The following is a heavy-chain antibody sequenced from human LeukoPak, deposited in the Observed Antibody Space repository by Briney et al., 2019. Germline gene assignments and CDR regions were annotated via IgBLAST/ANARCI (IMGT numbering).Heavy chain of an antibody. CDR2: IKQDGSEK. J-gene: IGHJ4*02. CDR1: GFTFRSYW. CDR3: TRGVATYDFWNGYV. V-gene: IGHV3-7*01. D-gene: IGHD3-3*01. Sequence: GGSLRLSCAASGFTFRSYWLTWVRQAPGKGLEWGANIKQDGSEKQYVDSVKRRYTISRDNAKNSLYLPMNSLRVEDTAVYYCTRGVATYDFWNGYVWGQGTLVTVSS.